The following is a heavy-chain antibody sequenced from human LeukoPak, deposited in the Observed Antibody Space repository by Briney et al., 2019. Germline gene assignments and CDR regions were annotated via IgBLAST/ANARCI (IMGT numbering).Heavy chain of an antibody. CDR2: ISGSGGST. J-gene: IGHJ4*02. V-gene: IGHV3-23*01. Sequence: GGSLRLSCAASGFTFSSYAMSWVRQAPGKGLEWASAISGSGGSTYYADSVKGRFTISRDNSKNTLYLQMNSLRAEDTAVYYCAKSRLRGEYYSFDYWGQGTLVTVSS. D-gene: IGHD2/OR15-2a*01. CDR1: GFTFSSYA. CDR3: AKSRLRGEYYSFDY.